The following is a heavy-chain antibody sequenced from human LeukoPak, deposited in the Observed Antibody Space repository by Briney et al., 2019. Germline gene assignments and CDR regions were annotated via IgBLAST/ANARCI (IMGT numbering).Heavy chain of an antibody. CDR1: GFTFSSYG. CDR3: AKAPDYYDSSGPTYFDY. V-gene: IGHV3-23*01. CDR2: ISGSGGST. D-gene: IGHD3-22*01. J-gene: IGHJ4*02. Sequence: GGTLRLSCAASGFTFSSYGMSWVRQAPGKGLEWVSAISGSGGSTYYADSVKGRFTISRDNSKNTLYLQMNSLRAEDTAVYYYAKAPDYYDSSGPTYFDYWGQGTLVTVSS.